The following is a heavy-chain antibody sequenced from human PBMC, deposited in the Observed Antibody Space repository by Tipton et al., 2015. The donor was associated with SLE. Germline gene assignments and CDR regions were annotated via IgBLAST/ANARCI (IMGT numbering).Heavy chain of an antibody. CDR1: GGSFSGYY. J-gene: IGHJ4*02. CDR2: INHSGST. D-gene: IGHD5-12*01. CDR3: ARLASGYHWD. V-gene: IGHV4-34*01. Sequence: LRLSCAVYGGSFSGYYWSWIRQPPGKGLEWIGEINHSGSTNYNPSLKTRVTISVDTSMNQFSLKLRSVTAADTAVYYCARLASGYHWDWGQGTLVTVSS.